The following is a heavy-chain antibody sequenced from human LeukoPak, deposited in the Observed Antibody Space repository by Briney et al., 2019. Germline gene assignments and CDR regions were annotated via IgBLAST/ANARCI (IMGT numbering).Heavy chain of an antibody. J-gene: IGHJ5*02. D-gene: IGHD2-2*01. CDR1: GFTFSSYG. V-gene: IGHV3-30*18. Sequence: GGSLRLSCAASGFTFSSYGMHWVRQAPGKGLEWVAVISYDGSNKYYADPVKGRFTISRDNSKNTLYLQMNSLRAEDTAVYYCAKVRIGYCCSTSCHNWFDPWGQGTLVTVSS. CDR3: AKVRIGYCCSTSCHNWFDP. CDR2: ISYDGSNK.